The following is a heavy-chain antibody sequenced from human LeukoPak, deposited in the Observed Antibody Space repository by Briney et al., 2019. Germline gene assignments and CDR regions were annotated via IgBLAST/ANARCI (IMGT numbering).Heavy chain of an antibody. V-gene: IGHV3-74*01. J-gene: IGHJ4*02. CDR3: ARVLDY. CDR2: INSDGSST. Sequence: GGSLSLSCAASGFTFCSYWMHWVRHAPVKGLVWVSRINSDGSSTSYADSVKGRFTISRDNAKNTLYLQMNSLRAEDTAVYYCARVLDYWGQGTLITVSS. CDR1: GFTFCSYW.